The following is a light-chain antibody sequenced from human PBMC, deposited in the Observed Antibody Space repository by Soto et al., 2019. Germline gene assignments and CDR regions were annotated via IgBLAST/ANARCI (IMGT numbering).Light chain of an antibody. CDR3: CSYAGSYGFE. CDR2: DVS. J-gene: IGLJ3*02. CDR1: SSDVGGYKY. V-gene: IGLV2-11*01. Sequence: QSALTQPRSVSGSPGQSVTISCTGTSSDVGGYKYVSWYQQHPGKAPKLMIYDVSKRPSGVPDRFSGSKSGNTDSLTISGLQAEAEADYYCCSYAGSYGFEFGG.